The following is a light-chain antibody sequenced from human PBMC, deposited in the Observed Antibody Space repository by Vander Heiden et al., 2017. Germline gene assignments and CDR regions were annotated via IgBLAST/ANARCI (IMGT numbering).Light chain of an antibody. Sequence: EIVMTQSPATLSVSPGERATLSCRASQSVSSNLAWYQPKPGQAPRLLIYGASTRATGIPARLRGSGSGTEFTLTISSLQSEDFAVYYCQQYNNWPPYTFGQGTKLEIK. J-gene: IGKJ2*01. V-gene: IGKV3-15*01. CDR2: GAS. CDR3: QQYNNWPPYT. CDR1: QSVSSN.